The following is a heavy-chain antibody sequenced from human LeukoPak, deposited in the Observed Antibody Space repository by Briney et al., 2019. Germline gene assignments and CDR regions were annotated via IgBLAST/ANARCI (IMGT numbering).Heavy chain of an antibody. D-gene: IGHD5-12*01. CDR2: IYSGGST. CDR3: ARVLRLRGAFDI. CDR1: GFTVSSNY. Sequence: GGSLGLSCAASGFTVSSNYMSWVRQAPGKGLEWVSVIYSGGSTYYADSVKGRFTISRDNSKNTLYLQMNSLRAEDTAVYYCARVLRLRGAFDIWGQGTMVTVSS. J-gene: IGHJ3*02. V-gene: IGHV3-66*01.